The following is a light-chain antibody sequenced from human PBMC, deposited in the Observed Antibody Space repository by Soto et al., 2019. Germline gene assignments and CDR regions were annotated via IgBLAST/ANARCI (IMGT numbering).Light chain of an antibody. J-gene: IGKJ3*01. CDR3: QQYDNLPPFT. CDR1: QDIRTS. Sequence: DIQMTQSPSSRSASVGARISITCQASQDIRTSLSWFQQKPGRAPKLLIYGASNLETGVPSRFRGSGSGTDFTFTISSLQPEDIATYYCQQYDNLPPFTFGPGTKVDIK. V-gene: IGKV1-33*01. CDR2: GAS.